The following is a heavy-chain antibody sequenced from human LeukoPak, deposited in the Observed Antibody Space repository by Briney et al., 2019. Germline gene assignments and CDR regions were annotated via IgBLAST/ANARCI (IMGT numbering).Heavy chain of an antibody. CDR2: ISSTSTYI. Sequence: KPGGSLRLSCAASGITFSNYKMNWVRQAPGRGLEWVSSISSTSTYIYYTDSVKGRFTISRDNAKNSLYMQMNSLRAEDTAVYYCAIDPGTVDTPMVPVWDYWGQGTVVTVS. J-gene: IGHJ4*02. CDR1: GITFSNYK. D-gene: IGHD5-18*01. CDR3: AIDPGTVDTPMVPVWDY. V-gene: IGHV3-21*01.